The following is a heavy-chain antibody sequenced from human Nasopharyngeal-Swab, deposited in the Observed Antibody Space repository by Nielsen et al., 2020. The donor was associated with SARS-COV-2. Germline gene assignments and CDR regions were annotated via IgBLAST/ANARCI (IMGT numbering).Heavy chain of an antibody. D-gene: IGHD3-9*01. J-gene: IGHJ4*02. V-gene: IGHV3-69-1*02. CDR2: ISDDNTI. Sequence: VRQAPGKGLEWISYISDDNTIFYADSVKGRFTTSRDNAKNSLYLHMNSLRDEDTALYYCARDSELLTNYYGLDYWGQGTLVTVSS. CDR3: ARDSELLTNYYGLDY.